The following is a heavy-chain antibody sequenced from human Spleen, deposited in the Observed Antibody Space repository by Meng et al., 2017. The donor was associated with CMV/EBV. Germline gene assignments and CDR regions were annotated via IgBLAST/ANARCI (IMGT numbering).Heavy chain of an antibody. J-gene: IGHJ6*02. CDR1: GYSFSNYG. D-gene: IGHD2-15*01. Sequence: ASVKVSCKASGYSFSNYGISWVRQAPGQGLEWMGWINGYNGITNYAQKLQGRVTMTTDTSTSTAYMELSSLRSEDTAVYYCARGTGVVARYYYYYGMDVWGQGTTVTVSS. CDR3: ARGTGVVARYYYYYGMDV. CDR2: INGYNGIT. V-gene: IGHV1-18*01.